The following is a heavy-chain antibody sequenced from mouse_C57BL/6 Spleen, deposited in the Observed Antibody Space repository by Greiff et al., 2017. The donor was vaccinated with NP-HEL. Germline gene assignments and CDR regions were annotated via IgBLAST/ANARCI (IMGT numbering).Heavy chain of an antibody. V-gene: IGHV1-18*01. CDR2: INPNNGGT. CDR3: ARRGSTMITTYYFDY. D-gene: IGHD2-4*01. CDR1: GYTFTDYN. J-gene: IGHJ2*01. Sequence: VQLKQSGPELVKPGASVKIPCKASGYTFTDYNMDWVKQSHGKSLEWIGDINPNNGGTIYNQKFKGKATLTVDKSSSTAYMELRSLTSEDTAVYYCARRGSTMITTYYFDYWGQGTTLTVSS.